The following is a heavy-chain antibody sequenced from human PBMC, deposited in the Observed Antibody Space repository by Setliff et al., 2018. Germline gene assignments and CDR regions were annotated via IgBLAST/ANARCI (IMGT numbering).Heavy chain of an antibody. V-gene: IGHV3-7*01. CDR2: IKQDGSEK. CDR1: GFTFSSYW. D-gene: IGHD3-16*02. Sequence: GSLRLSCAASGFTFSSYWMSWVRQAPGKGLEWVANIKQDGSEKYYLDSVKGRFTISRDNAKKSLYLQMNSLRAEDTAVYYCARLMITLGGVIVYFDNWGQGTLVTVSS. CDR3: ARLMITLGGVIVYFDN. J-gene: IGHJ4*02.